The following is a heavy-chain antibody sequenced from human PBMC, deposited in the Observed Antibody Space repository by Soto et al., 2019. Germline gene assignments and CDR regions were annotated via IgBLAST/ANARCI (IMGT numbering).Heavy chain of an antibody. CDR3: TTTLPPKSELLVAGDFDI. V-gene: IGHV3-73*01. J-gene: IGHJ3*02. CDR2: IRSKANSYAT. D-gene: IGHD1-26*01. Sequence: GGSLRLSCAASGFTFSGSAMHWVRQASGKGLEWVGRIRSKANSYATAYAASVKGRFTISRDDSKNTAYLQMNSLKTEDTAVYYCTTTLPPKSELLVAGDFDIWGQGTMVTVSS. CDR1: GFTFSGSA.